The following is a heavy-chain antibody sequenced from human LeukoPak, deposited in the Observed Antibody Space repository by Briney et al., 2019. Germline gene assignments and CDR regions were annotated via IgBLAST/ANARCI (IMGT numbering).Heavy chain of an antibody. V-gene: IGHV3-74*01. Sequence: GGSLRLSCAASGFTFSTYLMHWVRQAPGKGLVWVSRIHGDGISTTYADSVKGRFTISRDNAKNTLYLQMNSLKTEDTAVYYCTRVTGPYYDILTGYYPYYFDYWGQGTLATVSS. J-gene: IGHJ4*02. CDR1: GFTFSTYL. CDR3: TRVTGPYYDILTGYYPYYFDY. CDR2: IHGDGIST. D-gene: IGHD3-9*01.